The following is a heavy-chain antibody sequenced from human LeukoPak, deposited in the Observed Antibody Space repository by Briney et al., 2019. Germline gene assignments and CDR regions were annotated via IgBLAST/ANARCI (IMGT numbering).Heavy chain of an antibody. Sequence: GGSLRLSCAASGFTFSSYGMSWVRQAPGKGLEWVSAISGSGGSTYYADSVKGRFTISRDNSKNTLYLQMNSLRAEGTAVYYCAKGMYGGNSDGLDYWGQGTLVTVSS. D-gene: IGHD4-23*01. CDR1: GFTFSSYG. CDR2: ISGSGGST. V-gene: IGHV3-23*01. J-gene: IGHJ4*02. CDR3: AKGMYGGNSDGLDY.